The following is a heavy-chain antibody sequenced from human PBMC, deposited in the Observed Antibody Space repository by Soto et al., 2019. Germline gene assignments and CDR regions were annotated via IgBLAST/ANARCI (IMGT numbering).Heavy chain of an antibody. CDR1: GYTFTSYA. CDR2: INAGNGNT. Sequence: QVQLVQSGAEVKKPGASVKVSCKASGYTFTSYAMHWVRQAPGQRLEWMGWINAGNGNTKYSQKFQDRVTITRDTCANTDYMVQRSLRSEDTAVYDCARVYSGGCYSGDQYFQHWGQGTLVTVSS. J-gene: IGHJ1*01. D-gene: IGHD3-22*01. CDR3: ARVYSGGCYSGDQYFQH. V-gene: IGHV1-3*01.